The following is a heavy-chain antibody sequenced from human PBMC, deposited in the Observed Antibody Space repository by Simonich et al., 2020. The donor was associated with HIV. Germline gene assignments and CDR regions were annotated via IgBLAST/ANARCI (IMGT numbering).Heavy chain of an antibody. CDR3: ASGGSISSVWADDY. CDR2: ISYEGSNK. D-gene: IGHD3-16*01. V-gene: IGHV3-30*07. J-gene: IGHJ4*02. CDR1: GFTFSSYA. Sequence: QVQLVESGGGVVQPGRSLRLSCAASGFTFSSYAMNWVRRAPGKGLEWVAVISYEGSNKYYADSVKGRFTISRDNSKNTLYLQMNSLRAEDTAVYYCASGGSISSVWADDYWGQGTLVTVSS.